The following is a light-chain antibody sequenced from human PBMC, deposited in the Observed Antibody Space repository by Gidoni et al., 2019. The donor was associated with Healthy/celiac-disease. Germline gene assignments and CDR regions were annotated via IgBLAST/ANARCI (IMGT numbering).Light chain of an antibody. CDR1: NIGSQS. CDR2: DDS. Sequence: SYVLTQPPSVSLAPGQTARITCGGHNIGSQSVHWYQQKPGQAPVLVVYDDSDRPSGIPDRFSGSNSGNTATLTVSRVEAGDEADYYCQVWDSSSDHPGVFGTGTKVTVL. CDR3: QVWDSSSDHPGV. V-gene: IGLV3-21*02. J-gene: IGLJ1*01.